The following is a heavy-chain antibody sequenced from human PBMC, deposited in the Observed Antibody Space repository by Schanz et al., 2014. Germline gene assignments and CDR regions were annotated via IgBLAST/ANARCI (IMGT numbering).Heavy chain of an antibody. J-gene: IGHJ4*02. CDR3: ARGTFLDY. CDR2: INTYTEKS. CDR1: GYTLTKFS. Sequence: QVQLVQSGSELKKPGASVTVSCKAFGYTLTKFSVNWVRQAPGQGLEWMAEINTYTEKSTYAQGFTGRFALSLDTSVSAAYLQIISLKAEDTAVYYCARGTFLDYWGQGTLVTVSS. V-gene: IGHV7-4-1*02. D-gene: IGHD3-3*02.